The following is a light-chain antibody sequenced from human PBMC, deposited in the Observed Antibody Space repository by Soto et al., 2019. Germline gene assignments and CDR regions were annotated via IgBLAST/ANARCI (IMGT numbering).Light chain of an antibody. CDR2: GAS. J-gene: IGKJ3*01. Sequence: DIVLTQSPGTLSLSPGERATLSCRASQTVSSNNLAWYQQKRGQAPRLLIYGASSRAAAIPDRFRGSGSGTEFTLIISSLAPEDFAVYYCQQYGSSPFTFGPGTAVYIK. CDR3: QQYGSSPFT. V-gene: IGKV3-20*01. CDR1: QTVSSNN.